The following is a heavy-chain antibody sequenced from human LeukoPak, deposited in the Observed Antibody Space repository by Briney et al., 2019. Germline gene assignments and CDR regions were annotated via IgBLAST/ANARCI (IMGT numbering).Heavy chain of an antibody. CDR3: ARDNIVVVAATKAYYFDY. CDR1: GGSVSSYY. CDR2: IHISGST. V-gene: IGHV4-4*07. Sequence: PSETLSLTCTVSGGSVSSYYWSWIRQPAGKGLEWIGRIHISGSTNYNPSLKSRVTMSVDTSKNQFSLKLSSVTAADTAVYYCARDNIVVVAATKAYYFDYWGQGTLVTVSS. J-gene: IGHJ4*02. D-gene: IGHD2-15*01.